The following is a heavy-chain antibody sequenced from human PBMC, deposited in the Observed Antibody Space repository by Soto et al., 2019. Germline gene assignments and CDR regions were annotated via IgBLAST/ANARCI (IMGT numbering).Heavy chain of an antibody. CDR1: GGSISSGGYY. V-gene: IGHV4-31*03. Sequence: QVQLQESGPGLVKPSQTLSLTCTVSGGSISSGGYYWSWIRQHPGKGLEWIGYIYYSGSTYYNPSLKSRVTISVDTSKNQFSLKLSSVTAVDTAVYYCARDQIVVVPAAIQYYYYYYGMDVWGQGTTVTVSS. D-gene: IGHD2-2*02. CDR2: IYYSGST. J-gene: IGHJ6*02. CDR3: ARDQIVVVPAAIQYYYYYYGMDV.